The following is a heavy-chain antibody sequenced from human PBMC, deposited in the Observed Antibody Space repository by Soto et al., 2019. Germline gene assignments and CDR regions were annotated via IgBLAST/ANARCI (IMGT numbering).Heavy chain of an antibody. J-gene: IGHJ5*02. CDR3: ARGGRFFDA. D-gene: IGHD3-16*01. CDR2: ISGSGSPI. Sequence: PGGSLRLSCAASGFTFGSYEMNLVRQAPGKGLEWLSYISGSGSPIYYAESVKGRFIISRDSAKNSLYLQMNSLRAEDTAIYFCARGGRFFDAWGQGTLVTVSS. CDR1: GFTFGSYE. V-gene: IGHV3-48*03.